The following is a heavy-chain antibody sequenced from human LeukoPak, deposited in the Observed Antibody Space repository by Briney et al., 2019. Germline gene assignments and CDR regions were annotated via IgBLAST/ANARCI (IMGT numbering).Heavy chain of an antibody. Sequence: SSETLSLTCTVSGGSISSGDFYWSWIRQPPGKGLEWIGYIYYSGSTYSNPSLKGRLTISVDTSKNQFSLKLTSVTAADTAVYYCARGEYFYGSGNYYRFDYWGQGTLVTVSS. J-gene: IGHJ4*02. D-gene: IGHD3-10*01. V-gene: IGHV4-30-4*01. CDR2: IYYSGST. CDR1: GGSISSGDFY. CDR3: ARGEYFYGSGNYYRFDY.